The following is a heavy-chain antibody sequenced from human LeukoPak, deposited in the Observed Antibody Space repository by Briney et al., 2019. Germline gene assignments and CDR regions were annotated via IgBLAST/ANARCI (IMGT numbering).Heavy chain of an antibody. J-gene: IGHJ3*02. CDR3: ARDWQWLVPRRNAFDI. D-gene: IGHD6-19*01. Sequence: ASVTVSCKASGYTFTGYYMHWVRQAPGQGLEWMGWINPNSGGTNYAQKFQGRVTMTRNTSISTAYMELSRLRSDDTAVYYCARDWQWLVPRRNAFDIWGQGTMVTVSS. V-gene: IGHV1-2*02. CDR1: GYTFTGYY. CDR2: INPNSGGT.